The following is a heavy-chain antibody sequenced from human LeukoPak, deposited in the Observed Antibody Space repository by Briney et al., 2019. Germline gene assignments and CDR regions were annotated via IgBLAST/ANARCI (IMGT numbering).Heavy chain of an antibody. V-gene: IGHV3-23*01. D-gene: IGHD6-13*01. Sequence: GGSLRLSCAASGFTFSSYAMSWVRQAPGKGLEWVSAISGSGGSTYYADSVKGRFTISRENSKNTLYLQMNSLRAEDTAVYYCAKEEASSSSWYAWAEYFQHWGQGTLVTVSS. CDR1: GFTFSSYA. CDR3: AKEEASSSSWYAWAEYFQH. CDR2: ISGSGGST. J-gene: IGHJ1*01.